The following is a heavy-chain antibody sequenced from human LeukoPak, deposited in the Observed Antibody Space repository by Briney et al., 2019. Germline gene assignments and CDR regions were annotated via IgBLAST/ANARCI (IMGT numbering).Heavy chain of an antibody. V-gene: IGHV3-74*01. CDR1: GFTFSSYW. Sequence: GGSLRLSCAASGFTFSSYWMHWVRQAPGKGLVWVSRINSDGSSTSYADSVKGRFTISRDNAKNTLYLQMNSLSAEDTAVYYCAREATLPVVVADTPNWFDPWGQGTLVTVSS. CDR3: AREATLPVVVADTPNWFDP. D-gene: IGHD2-15*01. CDR2: INSDGSST. J-gene: IGHJ5*02.